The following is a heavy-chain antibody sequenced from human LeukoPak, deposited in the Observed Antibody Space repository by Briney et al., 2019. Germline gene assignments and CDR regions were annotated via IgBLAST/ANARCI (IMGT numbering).Heavy chain of an antibody. V-gene: IGHV3-7*04. J-gene: IGHJ4*02. D-gene: IGHD5-12*01. CDR1: GFTFSNYW. Sequence: GGSLRRSCAADGFTFSNYWMSWVSQAPGKGLEWVAKINEGGSDKHYVDSVKGRFTISRDNAKNSLYLEMNGLRAEDTAVYYCARYDGYDLRYWGQGTLVTVSS. CDR3: ARYDGYDLRY. CDR2: INEGGSDK.